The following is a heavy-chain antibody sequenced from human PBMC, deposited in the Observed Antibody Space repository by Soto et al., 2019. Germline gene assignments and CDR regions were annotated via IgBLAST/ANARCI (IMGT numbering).Heavy chain of an antibody. CDR2: IYYSGST. J-gene: IGHJ6*03. D-gene: IGHD3-3*01. CDR1: GGSISSSSYY. V-gene: IGHV4-39*01. CDR3: VSVLRFLEWSTMDV. Sequence: SETLSLTCTVSGGSISSSSYYWGWIRQPPGKGLEWIGSIYYSGSTYYNPSLKSRVTISVDTSKNQFSLKLSSVTAADTAVYYCVSVLRFLEWSTMDVWGKGTTVTVSS.